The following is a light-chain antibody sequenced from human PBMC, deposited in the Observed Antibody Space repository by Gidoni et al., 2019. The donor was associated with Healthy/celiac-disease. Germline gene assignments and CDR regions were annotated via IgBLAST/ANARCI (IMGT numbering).Light chain of an antibody. CDR1: QSVSSY. J-gene: IGKJ4*01. CDR2: YAS. V-gene: IGKV3-11*01. CDR3: QQRSNWPLT. Sequence: EIVLTQSPATLSLSPGERATLSCRASQSVSSYLAWYQQKPGQAPRLLIQYASNRATGIPARFSGSGSGTDFALTISSLEPEDFAVYYCQQRSNWPLTFGGGTKVEIK.